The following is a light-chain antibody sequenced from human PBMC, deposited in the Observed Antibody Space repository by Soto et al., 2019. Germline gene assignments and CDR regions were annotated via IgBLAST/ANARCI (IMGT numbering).Light chain of an antibody. CDR2: AAS. CDR1: QGISNY. Sequence: DLQMTQSPSSLSASVGDRVTITCRASQGISNYLAWYQQIPGKVPKLLISAASTLQSGVPSRFSGSGSGTDFTLTISSLQPEDVATYYRQKYTNVPTFGGGTKVEIK. V-gene: IGKV1-27*01. CDR3: QKYTNVPT. J-gene: IGKJ4*01.